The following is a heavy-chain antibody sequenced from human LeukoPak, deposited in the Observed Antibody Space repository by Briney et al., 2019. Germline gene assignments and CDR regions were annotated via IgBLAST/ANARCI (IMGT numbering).Heavy chain of an antibody. V-gene: IGHV3-48*03. CDR3: ARERLRSGWFDP. CDR2: ISSSGSTI. Sequence: GGSLRLSCAASGFTFSSYEMNWVRQAPGKGLEWVSYISSSGSTIYYADSVKGRFTISRDNAKNSLYLQMNSLRAEDTAVYYCARERLRSGWFDPWGQGTLVTVSS. J-gene: IGHJ5*02. CDR1: GFTFSSYE. D-gene: IGHD1-1*01.